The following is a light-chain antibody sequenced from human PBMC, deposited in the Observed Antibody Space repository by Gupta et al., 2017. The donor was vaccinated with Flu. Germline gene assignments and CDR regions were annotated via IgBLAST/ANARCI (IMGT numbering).Light chain of an antibody. V-gene: IGKV3-20*01. CDR3: QQESSSPNT. CDR1: QSVIRSY. CDR2: GAS. Sequence: IVLTQSPGSLSLSPGERATLSCRASQSVIRSYLAWYQQKPGQAPRLLIYGASNRATGIPDRFSGSGSGTDFTLTINRLEPEDFAVYYCQQESSSPNTFGGGTKLEVK. J-gene: IGKJ4*01.